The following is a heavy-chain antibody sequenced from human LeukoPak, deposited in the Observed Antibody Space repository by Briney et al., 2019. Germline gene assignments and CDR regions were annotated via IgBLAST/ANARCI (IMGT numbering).Heavy chain of an antibody. CDR2: INSDGSST. Sequence: GGSLRLSCAASGFTFSSYWMHWVRQAPGKGLVWVSRINSDGSSTSYADSVKGRFTISRDNAKNTLYLQMNSLRAEDAAVYYCARGNRIAAALMYFQHWGQGTLVTVSS. CDR3: ARGNRIAAALMYFQH. CDR1: GFTFSSYW. D-gene: IGHD6-13*01. J-gene: IGHJ1*01. V-gene: IGHV3-74*01.